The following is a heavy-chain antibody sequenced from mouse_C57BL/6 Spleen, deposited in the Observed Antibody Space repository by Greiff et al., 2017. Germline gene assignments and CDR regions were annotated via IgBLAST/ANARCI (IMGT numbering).Heavy chain of an antibody. J-gene: IGHJ2*01. D-gene: IGHD4-1*02. Sequence: VQLQQSGPELVKPGASVKISCKASGYTFTDYYMNWVKQSHGKSLEWIGDINPNNGGTSYNQKFKGKATLTVDKSSSTAYMELRSLTSEDSAVYYCARVANWVFDYWGQGTTLTVSS. CDR3: ARVANWVFDY. V-gene: IGHV1-26*01. CDR2: INPNNGGT. CDR1: GYTFTDYY.